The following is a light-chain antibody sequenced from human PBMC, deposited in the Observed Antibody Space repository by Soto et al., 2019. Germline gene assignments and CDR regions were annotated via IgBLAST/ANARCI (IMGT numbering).Light chain of an antibody. CDR1: QSISSW. V-gene: IGKV1-5*01. CDR3: QQYNSYSPWT. J-gene: IGKJ1*01. Sequence: DIQMTQSPSTLSASVGDRVTITCRASQSISSWLAWYQQKPGKAPKLLIYDASNLESGVPSRFSGSGSGTEFTLTISSLQPDDFATYYCQQYNSYSPWTFGQGTKGDIK. CDR2: DAS.